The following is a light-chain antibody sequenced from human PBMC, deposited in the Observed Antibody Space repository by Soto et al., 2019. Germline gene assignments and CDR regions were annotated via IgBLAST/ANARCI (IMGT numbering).Light chain of an antibody. V-gene: IGKV3-20*01. Sequence: EIVLTQSPGTLSLSPGERATLSCRASQSVSSSYLAWYQQKPGQAPRLLIDGASSRATGIPDRFSGSGSGTDFTLNISRLEPEDFAVYYCQQNGSSLRTFGQGTKVEIK. CDR2: GAS. CDR1: QSVSSSY. J-gene: IGKJ1*01. CDR3: QQNGSSLRT.